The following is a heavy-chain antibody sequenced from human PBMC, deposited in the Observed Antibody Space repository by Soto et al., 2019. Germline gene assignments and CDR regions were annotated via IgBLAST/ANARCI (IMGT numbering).Heavy chain of an antibody. CDR2: MYNTGST. D-gene: IGHD2-21*02. CDR1: GSSISGYC. Sequence: SVSLSLTCSLGGSSISGYCWSYIAETPGKGLEWIGYMYNTGSTVYNPSFKSRVTISVDTSKNQFSLKLNSVTAAGTAVYYCARDLWGYCGTDCYPLDVWGQGTTVT. V-gene: IGHV4-59*01. J-gene: IGHJ6*02. CDR3: ARDLWGYCGTDCYPLDV.